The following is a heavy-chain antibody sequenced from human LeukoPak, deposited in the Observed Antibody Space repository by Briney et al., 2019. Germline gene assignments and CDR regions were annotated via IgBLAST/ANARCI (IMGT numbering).Heavy chain of an antibody. CDR3: ARHLLRTSTSFDY. CDR2: SYYNGNT. J-gene: IGHJ4*02. Sequence: SETLSLTCTVASGSITNSSYYLAWIRQPPGKRLEGIGNSYYNGNTYYNSSLNNRVTTLVDTSKNQFSLRLSSVTAADTAVYYCARHLLRTSTSFDYWDQGNLVTVSS. V-gene: IGHV4-39*07. D-gene: IGHD1-14*01. CDR1: SGSITNSSYY.